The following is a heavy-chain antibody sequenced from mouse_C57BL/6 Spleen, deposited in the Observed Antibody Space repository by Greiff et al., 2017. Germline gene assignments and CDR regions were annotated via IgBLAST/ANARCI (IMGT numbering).Heavy chain of an antibody. Sequence: QVQLQQSGAELVRPGASVTLSCKASGYTFTDYEMHWVKQTPVHGLEWIGAIDPETGGTAYNQKFKGKAILTADKSSSTAYMELRSLTSEDSAVYYCTRSGTTALFDYWGQGTTLTVAS. J-gene: IGHJ2*01. CDR2: IDPETGGT. CDR1: GYTFTDYE. D-gene: IGHD1-2*01. CDR3: TRSGTTALFDY. V-gene: IGHV1-15*01.